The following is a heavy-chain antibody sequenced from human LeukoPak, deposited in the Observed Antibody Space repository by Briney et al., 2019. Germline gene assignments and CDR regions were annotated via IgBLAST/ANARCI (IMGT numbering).Heavy chain of an antibody. CDR3: AKSSKTGRLVPFDY. D-gene: IGHD6-6*01. J-gene: IGHJ4*02. Sequence: PGGSLRLSCAASGFIFSSYGMHWVRQAPGKGLEWVAVIRYDGSKKYYADSVQGRFTISRDNSKNTLYLQTNSLRTDDTAVYYCAKSSKTGRLVPFDYWGQGTLVTVSS. CDR1: GFIFSSYG. V-gene: IGHV3-30*02. CDR2: IRYDGSKK.